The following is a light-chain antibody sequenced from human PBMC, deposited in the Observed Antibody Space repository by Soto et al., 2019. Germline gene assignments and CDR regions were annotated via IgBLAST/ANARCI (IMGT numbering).Light chain of an antibody. CDR2: GTF. CDR3: QQCGLSPRT. Sequence: EVVLTQSPVTLSLSPGDRATLSCRASQSISSSYLAWYQQKPGQAPRLLSYGTFNRATGIPDRFSGDGSGAAVTLTINRLEPEDFAVYFCQQCGLSPRTFGQGTKVEV. J-gene: IGKJ1*01. CDR1: QSISSSY. V-gene: IGKV3-20*01.